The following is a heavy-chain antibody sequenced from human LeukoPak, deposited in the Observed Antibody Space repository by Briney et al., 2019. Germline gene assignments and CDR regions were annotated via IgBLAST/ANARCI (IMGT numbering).Heavy chain of an antibody. V-gene: IGHV1-2*02. Sequence: ASVKVSCKASGYTFTGYYMHWVRQAPGQGLEWKGWINPNSGGTNYAQKFQGRVTMTRDTSISTAYMELSRLRSDDTAVYYCARDLEEGVVVVAAASDYWGQGTLVTVSS. CDR1: GYTFTGYY. CDR2: INPNSGGT. D-gene: IGHD2-15*01. CDR3: ARDLEEGVVVVAAASDY. J-gene: IGHJ4*02.